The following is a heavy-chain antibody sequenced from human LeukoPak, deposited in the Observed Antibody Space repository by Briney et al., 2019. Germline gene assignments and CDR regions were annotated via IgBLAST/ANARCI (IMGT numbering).Heavy chain of an antibody. Sequence: SQTLSLTCTVSGGSISSGSYYWSWIRQPAGKGLEWIGRIYTSGSTNYNPSLKSRVTISVDTSKNQFSLKLSSVTAADTAVYYCARGFLLYNWFDPWGRGTLVTVSS. CDR2: IYTSGST. CDR3: ARGFLLYNWFDP. D-gene: IGHD2/OR15-2a*01. J-gene: IGHJ5*02. CDR1: GGSISSGSYY. V-gene: IGHV4-61*02.